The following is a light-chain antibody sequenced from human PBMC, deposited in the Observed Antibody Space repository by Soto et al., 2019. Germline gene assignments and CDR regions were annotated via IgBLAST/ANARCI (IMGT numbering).Light chain of an antibody. CDR3: QKYKHWGT. Sequence: EIVMTQSPATLSVSPGERATLSCRASQSVSSNLAWYQQKPGQAPRLLIYGASTRATGIPARFSGSGSGTEFTLTISSLQSEDFAIYYCQKYKHWGTFGQGTKLEIK. J-gene: IGKJ2*01. CDR2: GAS. CDR1: QSVSSN. V-gene: IGKV3-15*01.